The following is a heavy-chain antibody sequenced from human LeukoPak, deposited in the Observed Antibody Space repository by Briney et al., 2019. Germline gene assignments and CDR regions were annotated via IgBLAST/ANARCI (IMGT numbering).Heavy chain of an antibody. CDR3: AKGGSNNWSFDN. CDR1: GLTFSNYG. D-gene: IGHD1-1*01. V-gene: IGHV3-30*02. CDR2: IRYDGRNK. J-gene: IGHJ4*02. Sequence: GGSLRLSCAAAGLTFSNYGMHWVRQAPGKGLRWVAYIRYDGRNKYSADSVKGRFTIYRDNSKSTLYLQMNSLRPEDTAVYYCAKGGSNNWSFDNWGQGTLVTVSS.